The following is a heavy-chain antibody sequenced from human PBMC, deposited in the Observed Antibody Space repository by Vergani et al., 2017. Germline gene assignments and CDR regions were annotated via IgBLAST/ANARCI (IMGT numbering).Heavy chain of an antibody. CDR2: IYYSGST. D-gene: IGHD4-23*01. CDR1: GGSISSGGYY. J-gene: IGHJ3*02. CDR3: ARVHFYGGNSDGTDDAFDI. Sequence: QVQLQESGPGLVKPSQTLSLTCTVSGGSISSGGYYWSWIRQHPGKGLVWIGYIYYSGSTYYNPSLKSRVTLSVDTSNNQFSPKLSSVTAADTAVYYCARVHFYGGNSDGTDDAFDIWGQGTMVTVSS. V-gene: IGHV4-31*03.